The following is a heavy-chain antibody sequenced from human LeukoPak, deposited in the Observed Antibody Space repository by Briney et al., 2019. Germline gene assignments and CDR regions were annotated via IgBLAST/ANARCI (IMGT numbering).Heavy chain of an antibody. CDR1: GFTFSSYA. Sequence: GGSLRLSCAASGFTFSSYAMGWVRQAPGKGLEWVSAISGSGGSTHYADSVKGRFTISRDNSKNTLYLQMNSLRAEDMAVYYCAKEYGPGSYYYDYWGQGTLVTVSS. CDR2: ISGSGGST. D-gene: IGHD3-10*01. CDR3: AKEYGPGSYYYDY. J-gene: IGHJ4*02. V-gene: IGHV3-23*01.